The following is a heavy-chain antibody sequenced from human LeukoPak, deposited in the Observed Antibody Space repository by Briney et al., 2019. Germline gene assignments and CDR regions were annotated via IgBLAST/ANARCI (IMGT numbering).Heavy chain of an antibody. V-gene: IGHV1-18*01. Sequence: ASVKVSCKASGYTFISSGISWVRQAPGQGLEWMGWIRGSNGDTSYAQNLQGRVTVTTDTSTSTAYMELRSLRSDDTAVYYCVRDAGYGDYGPDHWGQGTLVTVSS. CDR2: IRGSNGDT. D-gene: IGHD4-17*01. CDR3: VRDAGYGDYGPDH. CDR1: GYTFISSG. J-gene: IGHJ5*02.